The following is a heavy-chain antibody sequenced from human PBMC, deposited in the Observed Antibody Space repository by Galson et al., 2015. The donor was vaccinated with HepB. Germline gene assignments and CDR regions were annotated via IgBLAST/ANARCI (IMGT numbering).Heavy chain of an antibody. D-gene: IGHD1-26*01. V-gene: IGHV1-3*01. Sequence: SVKVSCKASGYIFTSYAMHWVRQAPGQRLEWMGWINGGNGNTKYSQKFQGRVTITRDTSASTAYMELSSLRSEDMAVYYCARDFYFEFRRFPFVGAPDYWGQGTLVTVSS. CDR1: GYIFTSYA. CDR3: ARDFYFEFRRFPFVGAPDY. J-gene: IGHJ4*02. CDR2: INGGNGNT.